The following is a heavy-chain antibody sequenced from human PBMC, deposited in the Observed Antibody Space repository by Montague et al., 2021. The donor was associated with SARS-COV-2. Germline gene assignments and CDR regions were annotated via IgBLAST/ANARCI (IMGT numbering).Heavy chain of an antibody. D-gene: IGHD1-26*01. CDR2: IYWDDDK. J-gene: IGHJ1*01. V-gene: IGHV2-5*02. CDR1: GFSLSTSGVG. CDR3: AQRPMWVLLQGESFEH. Sequence: PALVKPTQTLTLTCTFSGFSLSTSGVGVSWIRQPPGKALEWLALIYWDDDKRYSTSLKSRLTITKDTSKNQVVLTMTNMDPVDTATYYCAQRPMWVLLQGESFEHWGQGTLVTVSS.